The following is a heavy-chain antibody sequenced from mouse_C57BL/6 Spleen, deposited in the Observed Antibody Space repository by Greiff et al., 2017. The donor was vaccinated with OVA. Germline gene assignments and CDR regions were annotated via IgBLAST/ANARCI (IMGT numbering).Heavy chain of an antibody. J-gene: IGHJ2*01. CDR2: IYPGSGNT. CDR3: ARSRDDYPFDC. Sequence: QVQLQQSGPELVKPGASVKISCKASGYSFTSYYIHWVKQRPGQGLEWIGWIYPGSGNTKYNEKFKGKATMTADKSSNTAYMQLSSLTSEDSAIYYCARSRDDYPFDCWGKGTTLTVSS. V-gene: IGHV1-66*01. CDR1: GYSFTSYY. D-gene: IGHD2-4*01.